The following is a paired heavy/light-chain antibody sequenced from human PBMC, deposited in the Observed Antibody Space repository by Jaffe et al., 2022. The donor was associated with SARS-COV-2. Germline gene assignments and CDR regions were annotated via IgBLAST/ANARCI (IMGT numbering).Heavy chain of an antibody. V-gene: IGHV1-69*02. J-gene: IGHJ6*02. CDR1: DGDFSIYT. CDR3: ARSPLDTVTTIYFYGVDV. Sequence: QGHLVQSGAEVRRPGSSVKVSCRASDGDFSIYTVNWVRQAPGQGLEWMGRFLPVRNKATYAQRFQGRVAITRDKSTRITYLELTNLRSEDTAVYFCARSPLDTVTTIYFYGVDVWGPGTTVTVSS. D-gene: IGHD4-17*01. CDR2: FLPVRNKA.
Light chain of an antibody. V-gene: IGLV1-44*01. CDR2: NDD. J-gene: IGLJ1*01. CDR1: SSNIGGNT. CDR3: AAWDGSLNAYV. Sequence: QSVLTQPPSASGTPGQRVTISCSGSSSNIGGNTVSWYQQFPGTAPILLIYNDDERPSGVPDRLSGSKSGTSASLAIRGLRSEDEADYYCAAWDGSLNAYVFGTGTKVTVL.